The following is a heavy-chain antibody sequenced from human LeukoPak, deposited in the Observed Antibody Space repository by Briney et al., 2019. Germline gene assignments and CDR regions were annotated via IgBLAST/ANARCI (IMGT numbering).Heavy chain of an antibody. D-gene: IGHD6-19*01. CDR2: INTNTGNP. CDR3: ARDKSSGWSSDAFDI. J-gene: IGHJ3*02. Sequence: GASVKVSCKASGYTFTSYAMNWVRQAPGQGLEWMGWINTNTGNPTYAQGFTGRFVFSLDTSVSTAYLQISSLKAEDTAVYYCARDKSSGWSSDAFDIWGQGTMVTVSS. CDR1: GYTFTSYA. V-gene: IGHV7-4-1*02.